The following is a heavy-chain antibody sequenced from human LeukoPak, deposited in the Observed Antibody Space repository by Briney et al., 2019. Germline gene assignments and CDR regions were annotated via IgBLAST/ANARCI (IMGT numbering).Heavy chain of an antibody. Sequence: PSQTLSLTCTVSGASIRSGDYYWSWLRQPPGKGLDWIGYIYDSGSTYYNPSLKSRITISVDTSENRFSLKLSSVTATDTAVYYCARDCSGGSCYGAFDIWGQGTMVTVSS. CDR2: IYDSGST. CDR1: GASIRSGDYY. V-gene: IGHV4-30-4*01. D-gene: IGHD2-15*01. J-gene: IGHJ3*02. CDR3: ARDCSGGSCYGAFDI.